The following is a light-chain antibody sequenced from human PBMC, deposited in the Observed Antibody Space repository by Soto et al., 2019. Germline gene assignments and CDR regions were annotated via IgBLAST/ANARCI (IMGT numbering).Light chain of an antibody. CDR2: AAS. CDR3: QKYNSAPQT. V-gene: IGKV1-27*01. J-gene: IGKJ1*01. Sequence: DIPMTQSPSSLSASVGDRVTITCRASQGISNYLAWYQQKPGKVPKLLIYAASTLQSGVPSRFSGSESVTDFNLTISSLQPEDVATYYCQKYNSAPQTFGQGTKVEIK. CDR1: QGISNY.